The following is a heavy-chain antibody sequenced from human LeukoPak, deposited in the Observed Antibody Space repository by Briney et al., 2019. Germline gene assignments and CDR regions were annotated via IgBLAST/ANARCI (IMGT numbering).Heavy chain of an antibody. D-gene: IGHD2-2*02. CDR2: IWYDGSNK. CDR1: GFNFSSYG. Sequence: GGSVTLSCAASGFNFSSYGMHWVRQAPGKGLEWVAVIWYDGSNKYYADSVKGRFTISRDNSKNTLYLQMNSLRAEDTAVYYCARDGIVVVPAAIPRYYGMDVWGQETTVTVSS. CDR3: ARDGIVVVPAAIPRYYGMDV. V-gene: IGHV3-33*01. J-gene: IGHJ6*02.